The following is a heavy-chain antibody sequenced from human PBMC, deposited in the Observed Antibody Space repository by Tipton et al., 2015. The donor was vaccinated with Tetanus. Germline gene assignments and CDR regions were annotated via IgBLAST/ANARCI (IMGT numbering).Heavy chain of an antibody. CDR3: ARGTGDY. CDR2: VDDSGST. CDR1: GGSVRSGDYS. J-gene: IGHJ4*02. D-gene: IGHD1-14*01. V-gene: IGHV4-61*08. Sequence: TLSFTCTVSGGSVRSGDYSWNWIRQPPGKGLEWIGEVDDSGSTNYSPSLKSRVTISLDTSKNEFSLKLSSVTAADTAVYYCARGTGDYWGQGTLVTVSS.